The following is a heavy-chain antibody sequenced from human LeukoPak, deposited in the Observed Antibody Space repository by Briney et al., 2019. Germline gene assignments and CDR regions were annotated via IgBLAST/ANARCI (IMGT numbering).Heavy chain of an antibody. V-gene: IGHV3-23*01. Sequence: GGSLRLSCAASGFTFSSYAMSWVRQAPGKGLEWVSAISGSGGSTYYADSVKGRFTISRDNSKNTLYLQMNSLRAEDTAVYYCAKDRKYYYDRSGYLFDPWGQGTLVTVSS. CDR3: AKDRKYYYDRSGYLFDP. CDR1: GFTFSSYA. CDR2: ISGSGGST. D-gene: IGHD3-22*01. J-gene: IGHJ5*02.